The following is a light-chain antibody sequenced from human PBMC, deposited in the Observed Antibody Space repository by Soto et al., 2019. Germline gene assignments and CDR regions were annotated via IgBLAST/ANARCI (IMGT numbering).Light chain of an antibody. CDR1: QTVSSS. V-gene: IGKV3-11*01. CDR3: QQYGSSPRT. Sequence: EIVLTQSPATLSLSPGERATLSCRASQTVSSSLAWYQQKPGQAPRLLIYEASNRATGIPARFRGSGSGTDFTLTISRLEPEDFAIYYCQQYGSSPRTFGQGTKVDIK. CDR2: EAS. J-gene: IGKJ1*01.